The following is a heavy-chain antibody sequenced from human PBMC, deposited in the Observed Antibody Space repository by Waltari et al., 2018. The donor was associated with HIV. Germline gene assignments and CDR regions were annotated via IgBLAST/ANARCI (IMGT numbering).Heavy chain of an antibody. J-gene: IGHJ4*02. D-gene: IGHD6-13*01. CDR1: RFPCSSYW. CDR2: INTDGSST. CDR3: ARDLYSRNGDDY. V-gene: IGHV3-74*03. Sequence: EVQLVESGGGLVQPGGSLRLSCAASRFPCSSYWMHWVRQAPGKGLVWVSRINTDGSSTTYADSVKGRFTISRDNAKNTLYLQMNSLRAEDTAVYYCARDLYSRNGDDYWGQGTLVTVSS.